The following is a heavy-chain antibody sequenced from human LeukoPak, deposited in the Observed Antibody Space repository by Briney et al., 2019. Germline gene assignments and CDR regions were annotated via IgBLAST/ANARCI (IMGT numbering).Heavy chain of an antibody. V-gene: IGHV4-61*01. CDR3: ARGGSTGTYYDFWSGYYLFDH. Sequence: SETLSLTCTVSGGSVSSGSYYWSWIRQPPGKGLEWIGYIYYSGSTNYNPSPKSRVTISVYTSKNQFSLKLSSVTAADTAVYYCARGGSTGTYYDFWSGYYLFDHWGQGTLVTVSS. CDR1: GGSVSSGSYY. J-gene: IGHJ5*02. D-gene: IGHD3-3*01. CDR2: IYYSGST.